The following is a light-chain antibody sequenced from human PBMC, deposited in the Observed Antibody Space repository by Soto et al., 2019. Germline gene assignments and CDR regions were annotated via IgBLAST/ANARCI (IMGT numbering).Light chain of an antibody. V-gene: IGLV1-47*01. Sequence: QSVLTQPPSASGTPGQRVTISCSGSSSNIGRNYVYWYQQLPGSAPKVLIFNNDQRPSGVPDRFSGSKSGSSASLAISGLQSEDEADYYCASWYDSVSGVIFGGGTKLTVL. CDR2: NND. J-gene: IGLJ2*01. CDR1: SSNIGRNY. CDR3: ASWYDSVSGVI.